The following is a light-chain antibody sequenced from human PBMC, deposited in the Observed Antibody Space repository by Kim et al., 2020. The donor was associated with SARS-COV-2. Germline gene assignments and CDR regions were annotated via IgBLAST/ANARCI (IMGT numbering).Light chain of an antibody. CDR2: FGS. Sequence: DIVMTQSPVSLLVTPGEPASISCRSSQSLLHRNGHNYLDWYLQKPGQSPQLLIFFGSYRAPGVPDRFSGSGSGTDFTLKISRVEAGDVGVYYCMQSLQAPRTFDGGTKVDIK. J-gene: IGKJ4*01. CDR3: MQSLQAPRT. V-gene: IGKV2-28*01. CDR1: QSLLHRNGHNY.